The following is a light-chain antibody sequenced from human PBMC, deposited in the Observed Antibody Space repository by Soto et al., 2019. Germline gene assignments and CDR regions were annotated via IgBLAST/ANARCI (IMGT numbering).Light chain of an antibody. CDR1: QSIITH. CDR2: AAS. V-gene: IGKV1-39*01. CDR3: QQSYSTPLT. Sequence: IQMTQSPSSLSACVGDRVTITCRASQSIITHLSWCQQKPGKAPKLLIYAASSLQSGVPSRFSGSGSGTDFTLTISSLQPEDFATYYCQQSYSTPLTFGGGTKADIK. J-gene: IGKJ4*01.